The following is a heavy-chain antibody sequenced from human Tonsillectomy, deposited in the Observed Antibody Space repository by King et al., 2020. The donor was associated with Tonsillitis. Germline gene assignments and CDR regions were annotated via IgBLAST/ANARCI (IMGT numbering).Heavy chain of an antibody. CDR3: ARGGGYYDSSGYPRAYYFDY. V-gene: IGHV4-30-4*01. CDR2: IYYSGST. D-gene: IGHD3-22*01. J-gene: IGHJ4*02. Sequence: QLQESGPGLVKPSQTLSLTCTVSGGSISSGDYYWRWIRQPPGKGLEWIGYIYYSGSTYYNPSLKSRVTISVDTSKNQFSLKLSSVTAADTAVYYCARGGGYYDSSGYPRAYYFDYWGQGTLVTVSS. CDR1: GGSISSGDYY.